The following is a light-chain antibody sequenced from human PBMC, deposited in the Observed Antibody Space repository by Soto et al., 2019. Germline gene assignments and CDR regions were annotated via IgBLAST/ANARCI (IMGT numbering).Light chain of an antibody. V-gene: IGKV1-39*01. CDR2: ASS. CDR1: HSIRTF. J-gene: IGKJ1*01. Sequence: DIQLTQSPSSLSASVGDRVTITCRASHSIRTFLNWYLQKPGKAPKLLIYASSSLQSGVPSRFSGSGSGTDFTLTITSLQPEDFATYFCQHNYNTPATFGQGTKVEVK. CDR3: QHNYNTPAT.